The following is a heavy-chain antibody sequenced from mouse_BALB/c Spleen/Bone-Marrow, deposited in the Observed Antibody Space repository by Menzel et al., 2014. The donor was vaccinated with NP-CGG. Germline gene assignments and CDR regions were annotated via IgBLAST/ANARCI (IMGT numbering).Heavy chain of an antibody. V-gene: IGHV1S81*02. D-gene: IGHD1-1*01. J-gene: IGHJ4*01. CDR1: GYTFTSYY. Sequence: LVESGAELVKPGASVELSCKASGYTFTSYYMFWVKQRPGQGLEWIGEINPSNVDTNFNEKFKSKATLTVDKSSNTAYMQLSSLTSEDSAVYYCSRGYYGSTYYYAMDYWGQGTSVTVSS. CDR3: SRGYYGSTYYYAMDY. CDR2: INPSNVDT.